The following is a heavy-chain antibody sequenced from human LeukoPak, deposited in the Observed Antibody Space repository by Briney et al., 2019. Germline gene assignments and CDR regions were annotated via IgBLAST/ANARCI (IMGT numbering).Heavy chain of an antibody. CDR3: ARDHYYDSSGYYFYYYGVDV. V-gene: IGHV3-21*01. D-gene: IGHD3-22*01. Sequence: PGGSLRLSCAGAGFTFSSYSMNWVRQAPGKGLEWVSSISSSSNYIYYADSVKGRFTISRDNTKNSLFLQMNSLRAEDTAVYYCARDHYYDSSGYYFYYYGVDVWGQGTTVTASS. CDR1: GFTFSSYS. J-gene: IGHJ6*02. CDR2: ISSSSNYI.